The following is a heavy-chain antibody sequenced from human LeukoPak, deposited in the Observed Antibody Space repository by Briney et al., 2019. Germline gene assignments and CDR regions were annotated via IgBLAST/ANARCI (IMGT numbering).Heavy chain of an antibody. CDR1: GYTFTSYG. V-gene: IGHV1-18*04. CDR3: ARELGYCSSTSCYEARMFAFDI. CDR2: ISAYNGNT. D-gene: IGHD2-2*01. Sequence: ASVKVSCKASGYTFTSYGISWVRQAPGQGLEWMGWISAYNGNTNYAQKLQGRVTTTTDTSTSTAYMELRSLRSDDTAVYYCARELGYCSSTSCYEARMFAFDIWGQGTMVTVSS. J-gene: IGHJ3*02.